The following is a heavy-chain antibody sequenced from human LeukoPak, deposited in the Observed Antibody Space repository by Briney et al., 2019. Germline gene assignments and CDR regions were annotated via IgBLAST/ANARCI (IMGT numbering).Heavy chain of an antibody. Sequence: GRSLRLSCAASGFTFSSYAMHWVRQAPGKGLEWVAVISYDGSYKYYADSVKGRFTISRDNSKNTLYLQMNSLRAEDTAVYYCATDYDTPFGYWGQGTLVTVSS. D-gene: IGHD4-17*01. CDR3: ATDYDTPFGY. CDR1: GFTFSSYA. CDR2: ISYDGSYK. J-gene: IGHJ4*02. V-gene: IGHV3-30*04.